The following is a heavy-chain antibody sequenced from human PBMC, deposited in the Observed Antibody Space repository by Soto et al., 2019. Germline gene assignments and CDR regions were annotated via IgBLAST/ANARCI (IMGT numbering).Heavy chain of an antibody. D-gene: IGHD3-3*01. CDR1: GYTLTELS. J-gene: IGHJ4*02. CDR3: ATVQFLHRTKYYFDY. V-gene: IGHV1-24*01. Sequence: ASVKVSCKVSGYTLTELSMHWVRQAPGKGLEWMGGFDPEDGETIYAQKFQGRVTMTEDTSTDTAYMELSSLRSEDTAVYYCATVQFLHRTKYYFDYWGQGTLVTVSS. CDR2: FDPEDGET.